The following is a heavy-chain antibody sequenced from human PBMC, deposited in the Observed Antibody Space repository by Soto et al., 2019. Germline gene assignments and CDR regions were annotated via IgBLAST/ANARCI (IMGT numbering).Heavy chain of an antibody. D-gene: IGHD3-22*01. Sequence: DSVKVACKASGYNFTDFYVQWVRQAPGQGLEWMGWINANSGGTNYVQKFQGRVTMTRDTSISTAYMELSRLRSDDTAVYYCAVNYYYDSSGFYSEILDYWGQGTLVTVSS. CDR2: INANSGGT. J-gene: IGHJ4*02. V-gene: IGHV1-2*02. CDR3: AVNYYYDSSGFYSEILDY. CDR1: GYNFTDFY.